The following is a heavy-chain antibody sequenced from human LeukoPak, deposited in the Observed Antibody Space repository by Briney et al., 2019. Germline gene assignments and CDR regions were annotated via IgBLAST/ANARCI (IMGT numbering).Heavy chain of an antibody. CDR1: GGSISSYY. Sequence: SETLSLACTVSGGSISSYYWSWIRQPPGKGLEWIGYIYYSGGTNYNPSLKSRVTISVDTSKNQFSLKLSSVTAADTAVYYCARELRFLEWSSDVFDIWGQGTMVTVSS. D-gene: IGHD3-3*01. CDR3: ARELRFLEWSSDVFDI. V-gene: IGHV4-59*01. CDR2: IYYSGGT. J-gene: IGHJ3*02.